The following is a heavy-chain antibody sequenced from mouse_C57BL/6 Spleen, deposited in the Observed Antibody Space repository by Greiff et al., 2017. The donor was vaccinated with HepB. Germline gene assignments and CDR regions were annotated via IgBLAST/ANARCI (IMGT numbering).Heavy chain of an antibody. CDR2: ISYDGSN. CDR1: GYSITSGYY. J-gene: IGHJ2*01. V-gene: IGHV3-6*01. CDR3: AREEGRRYFDY. Sequence: EVQVVESGPGLVKPSQSLSLTCSVTGYSITSGYYWNWIRQFPGNKLEWMGYISYDGSNNYNPSLKNRISITRDTSKNQFFLKLNSVTTEDTATYYCAREEGRRYFDYWGQGTTLTVSS. D-gene: IGHD3-3*01.